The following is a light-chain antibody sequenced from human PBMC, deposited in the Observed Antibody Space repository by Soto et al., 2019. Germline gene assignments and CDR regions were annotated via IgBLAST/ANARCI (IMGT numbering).Light chain of an antibody. CDR3: QQYGSSSLT. CDR1: QSISSY. CDR2: DAS. J-gene: IGKJ4*01. V-gene: IGKV3-11*01. Sequence: EVVLTQSPDTLSLPPGERATLSCRASQSISSYLAWYQQKPGQAPRLLIYDASSRATGIPARFSGSGSGTDFTLTISSLEPEDFAVYYCQQYGSSSLTFGGGTKVEIK.